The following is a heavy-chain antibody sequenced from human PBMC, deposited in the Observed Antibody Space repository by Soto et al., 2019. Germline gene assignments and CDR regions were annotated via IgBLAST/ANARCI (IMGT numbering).Heavy chain of an antibody. D-gene: IGHD3-22*01. J-gene: IGHJ4*02. CDR1: GYTFISYG. V-gene: IGHV1-18*01. CDR3: ARDRVPKSSGYFPFDY. CDR2: ISTFNGKT. Sequence: QVQLVQSGAEVKKPGASVKVSCKASGYTFISYGISWVRQAPGQGLKWMGWISTFNGKTNYAQNVQGRVTMTTDTSTTTAYMELRSLKSDDTAVHYCARDRVPKSSGYFPFDYWGQGTLVTVSS.